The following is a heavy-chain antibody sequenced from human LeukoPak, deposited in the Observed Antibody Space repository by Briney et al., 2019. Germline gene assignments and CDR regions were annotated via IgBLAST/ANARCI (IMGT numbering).Heavy chain of an antibody. V-gene: IGHV3-23*01. CDR1: GFTFSNYA. J-gene: IGHJ4*02. D-gene: IGHD5-18*01. CDR2: IGYDGNT. Sequence: GGSLRLSCAASGFTFSNYAMAWVRPAPGKGLEWVSGIGYDGNTYHADSVKGRFTISRDNAKNSLYLQMNSLRAEDTAAYYCARDSWEGYSYGYGYWGQGTLVTVSS. CDR3: ARDSWEGYSYGYGY.